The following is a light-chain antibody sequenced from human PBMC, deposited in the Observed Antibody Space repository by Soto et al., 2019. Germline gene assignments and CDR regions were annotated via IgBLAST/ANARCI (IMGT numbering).Light chain of an antibody. V-gene: IGLV1-47*01. CDR3: AAWDDSLSGPV. Sequence: QSMLTQPPSASGTPAQRVTISCSCSTSNIGSNYVYWYQQLPGTAPKLLSYRNNQRPSGVPGRFSGSESGTSASLAISGLRSEDEADYYCAAWDDSLSGPVFGTGTKVTVL. J-gene: IGLJ1*01. CDR1: TSNIGSNY. CDR2: RNN.